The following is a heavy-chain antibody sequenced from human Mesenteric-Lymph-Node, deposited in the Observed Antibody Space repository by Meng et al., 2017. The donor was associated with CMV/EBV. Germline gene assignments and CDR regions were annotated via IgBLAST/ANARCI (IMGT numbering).Heavy chain of an antibody. J-gene: IGHJ4*02. CDR3: ARRSVDIVATIGFDY. D-gene: IGHD5-12*01. CDR2: IYYSGST. Sequence: GGSISSSSYYWAWIRQPPGKGLEWIGSIYYSGSTYYNPSLKSRVTISVDTSKNQFSLKLSSVTAADTAVYYCARRSVDIVATIGFDYWGQGTLVTVSS. CDR1: GGSISSSSYY. V-gene: IGHV4-39*01.